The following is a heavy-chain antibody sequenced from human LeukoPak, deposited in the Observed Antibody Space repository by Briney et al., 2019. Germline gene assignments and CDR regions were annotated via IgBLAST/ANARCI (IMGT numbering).Heavy chain of an antibody. D-gene: IGHD2-15*01. CDR3: ARGRGRYLNWFDP. CDR2: MNPNSYNT. Sequence: ASVKVSCKASGYTFTNYDINWVRQATGHGLEWMGWMNPNSYNTGYAQKFQGRVTMTRNTSISTAYMELSSLTSEDTAVYYCARGRGRYLNWFDPWGQGTLVTVSS. J-gene: IGHJ5*02. V-gene: IGHV1-8*01. CDR1: GYTFTNYD.